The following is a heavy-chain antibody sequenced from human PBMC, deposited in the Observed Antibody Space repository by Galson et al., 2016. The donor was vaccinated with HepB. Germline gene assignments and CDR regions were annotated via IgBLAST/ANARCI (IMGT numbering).Heavy chain of an antibody. D-gene: IGHD4-17*01. J-gene: IGHJ4*02. V-gene: IGHV3-49*03. CDR3: TRDQTGGDYTDY. CDR1: GFTFADYA. Sequence: SLRLSCAASGFTFADYAMSWFRQAPGKGLEWVGFIRSESYGGTTEYAASVKGRFTISRDDSKSIAYLQMNSLKAEDTAFYYCTRDQTGGDYTDYWGQGTLVTVSS. CDR2: IRSESYGGTT.